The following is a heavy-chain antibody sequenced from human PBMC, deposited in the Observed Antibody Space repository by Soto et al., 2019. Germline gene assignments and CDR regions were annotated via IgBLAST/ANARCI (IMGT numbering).Heavy chain of an antibody. D-gene: IGHD1-26*01. CDR2: ISAYNGNT. J-gene: IGHJ6*02. Sequence: EASVKVACKASGYTFTSYGISWVRQAPGEGLEWMGWISAYNGNTNYAQKLQGRVTMTTDTSTSTAYMELRSLRSDDTAVYYCARSGRQLGWSYYGMDVWGQGTTVTVSS. CDR3: ARSGRQLGWSYYGMDV. V-gene: IGHV1-18*01. CDR1: GYTFTSYG.